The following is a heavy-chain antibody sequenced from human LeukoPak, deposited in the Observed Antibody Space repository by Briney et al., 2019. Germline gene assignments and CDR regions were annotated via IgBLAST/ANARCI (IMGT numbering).Heavy chain of an antibody. D-gene: IGHD2-15*01. CDR1: GFSFSTYW. Sequence: GGSLRLSCAASGFSFSTYWMHWVRQAPGKGLVWVSHITSDGRGTSYADSVKGRFTISRDNAKNSLYLQMNSLRAEDTAVYYCAREQGGVARLLYYFDYWGQGTLVTVSS. J-gene: IGHJ4*02. CDR3: AREQGGVARLLYYFDY. CDR2: ITSDGRGT. V-gene: IGHV3-74*01.